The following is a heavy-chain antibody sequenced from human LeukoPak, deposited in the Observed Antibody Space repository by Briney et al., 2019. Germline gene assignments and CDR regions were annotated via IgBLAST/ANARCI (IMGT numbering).Heavy chain of an antibody. CDR3: AKSSSWYSHYADY. CDR2: IYYNGIS. Sequence: SETLSLTCTVSGGSISGYYWSWIRQPPGKGLELIAYIYYNGISNYNPSLKSRVIISVDSSKNQFSLKLTSVTAADTAVYYCAKSSSWYSHYADYWGQGTLVTVSS. D-gene: IGHD6-13*01. J-gene: IGHJ4*02. CDR1: GGSISGYY. V-gene: IGHV4-59*01.